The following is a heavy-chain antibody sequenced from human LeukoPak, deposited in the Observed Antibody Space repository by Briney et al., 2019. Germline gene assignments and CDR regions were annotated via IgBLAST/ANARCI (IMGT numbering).Heavy chain of an antibody. Sequence: SETLSLTCTVSGGSISSSSYYWGWIRQPPGKGLEWIGSIYYSGSTYYNPSLKSRVTISVDTSKNQFSLKLSSVTAADTAVYYCARHYYYYYMDVWGKGTTVTISS. CDR3: ARHYYYYYMDV. CDR1: GGSISSSSYY. CDR2: IYYSGST. V-gene: IGHV4-39*01. J-gene: IGHJ6*03.